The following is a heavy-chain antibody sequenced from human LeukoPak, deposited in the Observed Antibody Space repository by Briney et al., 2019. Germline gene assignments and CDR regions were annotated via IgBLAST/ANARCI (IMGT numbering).Heavy chain of an antibody. CDR3: ARGGRGTGAGY. CDR1: GYTFTGYY. CDR2: ITPNSGDT. J-gene: IGHJ4*02. D-gene: IGHD3/OR15-3a*01. Sequence: GASVRVSCKASGYTFTGYYIHWVRQAPGQGLEWMGGITPNSGDTVYAQKFQGRLTITRDTAINTAYMELSSLRSEDTAVYYCARGGRGTGAGYWGQGTLVTVSS. V-gene: IGHV1-2*02.